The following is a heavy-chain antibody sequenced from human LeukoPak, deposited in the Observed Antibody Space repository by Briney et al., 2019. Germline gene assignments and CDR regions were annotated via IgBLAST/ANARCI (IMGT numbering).Heavy chain of an antibody. CDR1: GFTFSSYS. D-gene: IGHD3-16*01. CDR3: ARGGSSKIDY. CDR2: ISSSSSTI. V-gene: IGHV3-48*04. J-gene: IGHJ4*02. Sequence: GGSLRLSCAASGFTFSSYSMNWVRQAPGKGLEWVSYISSSSSTIYYADSVKGRFTISRDNAKNSLYLHMDSLRAEDTAMYFCARGGSSKIDYWGQGALVLVSS.